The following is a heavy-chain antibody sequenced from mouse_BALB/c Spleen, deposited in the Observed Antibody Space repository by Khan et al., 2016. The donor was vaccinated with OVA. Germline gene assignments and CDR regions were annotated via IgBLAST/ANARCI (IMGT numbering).Heavy chain of an antibody. CDR1: GYSITSDYA. D-gene: IGHD3-3*01. V-gene: IGHV3-2*02. CDR3: AGGRAY. Sequence: EVQLQESGPGLVKPSQSLSFTCTVTGYSITSDYAWNWIRQFPGNKLEWMGYISYSGSTSYTPSLKSRISITRDTSKNQLFLQLNSVTTDDTATYYCAGGRAYWGQGTLVTVSA. J-gene: IGHJ3*01. CDR2: ISYSGST.